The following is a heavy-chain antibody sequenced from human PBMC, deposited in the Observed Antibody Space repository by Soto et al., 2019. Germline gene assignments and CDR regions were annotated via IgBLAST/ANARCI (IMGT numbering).Heavy chain of an antibody. Sequence: ASVKVSCKASGGTFSSCAISWVRQAPGQGLEWMGGIIPIFGTANYAQKFQGRVTITADESTSTAYMELSSLRSEDTAVYYCARGHPDSSGSYRCDYWGQGTLVTVSS. J-gene: IGHJ4*02. CDR3: ARGHPDSSGSYRCDY. D-gene: IGHD3-22*01. CDR1: GGTFSSCA. V-gene: IGHV1-69*13. CDR2: IIPIFGTA.